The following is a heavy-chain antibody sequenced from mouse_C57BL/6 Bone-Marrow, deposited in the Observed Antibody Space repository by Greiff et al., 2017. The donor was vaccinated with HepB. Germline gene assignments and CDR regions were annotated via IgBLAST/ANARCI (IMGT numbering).Heavy chain of an antibody. J-gene: IGHJ3*01. V-gene: IGHV1-81*01. CDR2: IYPRSGNT. D-gene: IGHD2-1*01. CDR3: ARTGGNYEGFAY. Sequence: QVQLKESGAELARPGASAKLSCKASGYTFTSYGISWVKQRTGQGLEWIGEIYPRSGNTYYNEKFKGKATLTADKSSSTAYMELRSLTSEDSAVYFCARTGGNYEGFAYWGQGTLVTVSA. CDR1: GYTFTSYG.